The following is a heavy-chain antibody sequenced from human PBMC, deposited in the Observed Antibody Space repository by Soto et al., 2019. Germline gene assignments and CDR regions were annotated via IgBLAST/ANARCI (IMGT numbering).Heavy chain of an antibody. V-gene: IGHV1-2*04. Sequence: QVQLVQSGAEVKKPGASVKVSCKASGYTFTGYYMHWVRQAPGQGLEWMGWINPNIGDTNYAQKFQGWVTMTRDTSISTAYRELSTLRSDDTALSYRTRGQLGNEYYFDFWGQGTLVTVSS. CDR1: GYTFTGYY. D-gene: IGHD1-1*01. CDR3: TRGQLGNEYYFDF. CDR2: INPNIGDT. J-gene: IGHJ4*02.